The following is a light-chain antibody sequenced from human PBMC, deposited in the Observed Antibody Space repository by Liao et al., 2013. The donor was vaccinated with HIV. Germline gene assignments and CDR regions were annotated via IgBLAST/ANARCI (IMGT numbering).Light chain of an antibody. Sequence: SYELTQPPSVSVSPGQTATITCSGPKMGDKYVSWYQQRPGQSPVLVIYQDAKRPSGIPERFSGSNSRNTATLTISGTQAMDEADYFCQAWDSSNVVVFGGGTKLTVL. CDR2: QDA. CDR3: QAWDSSNVVV. CDR1: KMGDKY. J-gene: IGLJ2*01. V-gene: IGLV3-1*01.